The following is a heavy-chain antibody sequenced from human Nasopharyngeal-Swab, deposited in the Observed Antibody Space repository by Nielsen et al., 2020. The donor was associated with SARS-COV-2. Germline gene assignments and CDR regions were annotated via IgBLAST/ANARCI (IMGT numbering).Heavy chain of an antibody. V-gene: IGHV3-73*01. Sequence: GESLKISCAASGFIFSASAKHWVRQASGKGLEWVGSIGDKDHNYATTYGASVQGRFTISRDDSKNTAFLQMDSLKTEDTALYYCTTDFYFDYWGQGTLVTVSS. CDR3: TTDFYFDY. J-gene: IGHJ4*02. CDR2: IGDKDHNYAT. CDR1: GFIFSASA.